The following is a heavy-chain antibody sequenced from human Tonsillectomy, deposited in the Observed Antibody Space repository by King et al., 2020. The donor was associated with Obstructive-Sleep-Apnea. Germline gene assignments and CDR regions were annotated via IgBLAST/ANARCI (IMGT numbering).Heavy chain of an antibody. V-gene: IGHV4-39*07. CDR1: GGSLNSNSYY. Sequence: QLQESGPGLVKPSETLSLTCTVSGGSLNSNSYYWGWIRQPPGKGLEWIGTIYYSGSTYYNPSLKSRVSISVDRSEGHFSLKLSSVTAADTALYFCARGQAAATGPPVYSLDVWGQGTTVIVSS. J-gene: IGHJ6*02. CDR2: IYYSGST. CDR3: ARGQAAATGPPVYSLDV. D-gene: IGHD6-13*01.